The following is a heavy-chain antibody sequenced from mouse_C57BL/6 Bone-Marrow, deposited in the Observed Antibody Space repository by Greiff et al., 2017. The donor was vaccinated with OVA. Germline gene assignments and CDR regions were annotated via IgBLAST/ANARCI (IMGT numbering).Heavy chain of an antibody. Sequence: EVKVVESGGGLVQPGGSLKLSCAASGFTFSDYYMYWVRQTPEKRLEWVAYISNGGGSTYYPDTVKGRFTISRAHAKNTLYLQRSRLKSEDTAMYYCARRSGMTTVVAHWYFDVWGTGTTVTVSS. J-gene: IGHJ1*03. CDR3: ARRSGMTTVVAHWYFDV. CDR1: GFTFSDYY. CDR2: ISNGGGST. V-gene: IGHV5-12*01. D-gene: IGHD1-1*01.